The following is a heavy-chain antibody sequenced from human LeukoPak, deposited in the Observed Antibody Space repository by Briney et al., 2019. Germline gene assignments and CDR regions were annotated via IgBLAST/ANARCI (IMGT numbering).Heavy chain of an antibody. CDR1: GGSISSYY. Sequence: SETLSLTCTVSGGSISSYYWSWIRQPPGEGLEWIGYIYYSGSTNYNPSLKSRVTISVDTSKDQFSLKLSSVTAADTAVYYCARAHVVVTAVDIWGQGTMVTVSS. CDR3: ARAHVVVTAVDI. J-gene: IGHJ3*02. CDR2: IYYSGST. D-gene: IGHD2-21*02. V-gene: IGHV4-59*01.